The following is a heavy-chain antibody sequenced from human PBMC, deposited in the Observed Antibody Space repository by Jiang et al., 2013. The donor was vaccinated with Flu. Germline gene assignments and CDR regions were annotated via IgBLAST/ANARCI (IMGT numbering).Heavy chain of an antibody. CDR1: GFSFSYYP. J-gene: IGHJ4*02. CDR3: ATLRGSSYDTYLLDS. CDR2: IRFDGTDK. Sequence: VQLVESGGGVVQPGGSLRLSCAASGFSFSYYPMYWVRQAPGKGLEWLASIRFDGTDKYYADSVKGRFTISRDNSKSTLYLQMNSLRVEDTALYNCATLRGSSYDTYLLDSWGQGTLVTVSS. D-gene: IGHD2-2*01. V-gene: IGHV3-30*02.